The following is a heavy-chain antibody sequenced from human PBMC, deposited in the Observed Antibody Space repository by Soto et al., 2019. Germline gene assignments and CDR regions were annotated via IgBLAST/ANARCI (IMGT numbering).Heavy chain of an antibody. Sequence: QVQLQESGSGLVKPSQTLSLTCAVSGGSISSGDYSWSWIRQPPGKGLEWIGYIFHSGSTYYNPSLKSRVTISIDMSNNQVSLKMSSVTAADTAVYFWARGIVGAHFAYWGQGALVAVSS. CDR1: GGSISSGDYS. J-gene: IGHJ4*02. D-gene: IGHD2-21*01. V-gene: IGHV4-30-2*01. CDR2: IFHSGST. CDR3: ARGIVGAHFAY.